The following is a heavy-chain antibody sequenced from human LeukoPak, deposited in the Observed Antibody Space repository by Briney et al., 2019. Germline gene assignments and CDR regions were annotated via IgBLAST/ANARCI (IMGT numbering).Heavy chain of an antibody. D-gene: IGHD1-20*01. J-gene: IGHJ3*02. CDR3: ARDRVTGTTGAFDI. V-gene: IGHV1-18*01. CDR1: GYTFNSYG. Sequence: ASVKVSCKTSGYTFNSYGISWVRQAPGQGLEWMGWITVNNGNTNYAQKFQGRVTITTDTSTSTAYMELRSLRSDDTAVYYCARDRVTGTTGAFDIWGQGTMVTVFS. CDR2: ITVNNGNT.